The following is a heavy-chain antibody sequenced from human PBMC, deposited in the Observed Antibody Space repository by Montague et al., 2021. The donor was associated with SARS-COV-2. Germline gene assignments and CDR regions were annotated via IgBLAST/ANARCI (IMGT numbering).Heavy chain of an antibody. CDR2: ISHSGST. CDR1: GGSFSGYY. D-gene: IGHD3-3*01. J-gene: IGHJ6*03. Sequence: SETLSLTCSVYGGSFSGYYCSWIRQPPGKGLGLIGEISHSGSTNYNPSLKSRITISVYTSKNQFSRKLSSGTAADTAVYYCSRGRSRITIFGVPSMYYYMDVWGKGTTVTVSS. V-gene: IGHV4-34*01. CDR3: SRGRSRITIFGVPSMYYYMDV.